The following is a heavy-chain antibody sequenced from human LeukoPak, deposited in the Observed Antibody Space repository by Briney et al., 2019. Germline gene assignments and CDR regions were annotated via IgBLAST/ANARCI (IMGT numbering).Heavy chain of an antibody. V-gene: IGHV1-18*01. CDR1: GYTFTSYG. CDR2: ISAYNGNT. Sequence: AASVKVSCKASGYTFTSYGISWVRQAPGQGLEWMGWISAYNGNTNYAQKLQGRVTMTTDTSTSTAYMELRSLRSDDTAVYYCAGVQVKPVFLEWLPEYFDYWGQGTLVTVSS. J-gene: IGHJ4*02. D-gene: IGHD3-3*01. CDR3: AGVQVKPVFLEWLPEYFDY.